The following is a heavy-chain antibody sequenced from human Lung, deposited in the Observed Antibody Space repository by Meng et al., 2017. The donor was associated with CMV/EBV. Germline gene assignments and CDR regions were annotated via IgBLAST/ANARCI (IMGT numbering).Heavy chain of an antibody. CDR2: IYPADSNT. D-gene: IGHD3-10*01. V-gene: IGHV5-51*01. J-gene: IGHJ4*01. CDR1: AYTFSTYW. Sequence: SCKGSAYTFSTYWLGWVRQLPGRGLEWMGLIYPADSNTTYSPSFRGHVTISADKSISTAYLQWIGLRASDTAIYYCARKRGYFFDYWGHGTPVTGAS. CDR3: ARKRGYFFDY.